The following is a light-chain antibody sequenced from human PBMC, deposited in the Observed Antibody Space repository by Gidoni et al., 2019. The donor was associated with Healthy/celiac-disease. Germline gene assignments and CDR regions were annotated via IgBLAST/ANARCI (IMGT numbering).Light chain of an antibody. CDR1: QSISSY. CDR2: AAS. Sequence: DIQMTQSPSSLSASVGDRVTITCRASQSISSYLNWYQQKPGKPPKLLIDAASSLQGGVPSRCSGSGSGTDFTITSSSLQHEDVATYYCQQSYSTPRTFGQGTKVEIK. V-gene: IGKV1-39*01. J-gene: IGKJ1*01. CDR3: QQSYSTPRT.